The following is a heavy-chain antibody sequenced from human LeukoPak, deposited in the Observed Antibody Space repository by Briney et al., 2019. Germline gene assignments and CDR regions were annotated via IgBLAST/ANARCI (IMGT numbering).Heavy chain of an antibody. V-gene: IGHV3-64*01. Sequence: GGSLRLSCAASGFTFSEYSMHWVRQAPGKGLEYVSAISTNGGSTYYANSVKGRFTISRDDPKNTLDLQMGSLRPEDMAVYYCARGFRYYGSGIDYWGQGALVTVSS. CDR2: ISTNGGST. CDR1: GFTFSEYS. CDR3: ARGFRYYGSGIDY. J-gene: IGHJ4*02. D-gene: IGHD3-10*01.